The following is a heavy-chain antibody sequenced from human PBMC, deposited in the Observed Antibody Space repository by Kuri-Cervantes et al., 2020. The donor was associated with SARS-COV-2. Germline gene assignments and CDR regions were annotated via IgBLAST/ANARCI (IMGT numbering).Heavy chain of an antibody. CDR3: ASGYSYGFQPHVAFDI. CDR1: GFTFSSYG. J-gene: IGHJ3*02. V-gene: IGHV3-23*01. Sequence: GGSLRLSCAASGFTFSSYGMHWVRQAPGKGLEWVSAISGSGGSTYYADSVKGRFTISRDNSKNTLYLQMHSLRAEDTAVYYCASGYSYGFQPHVAFDIWGQGTMVTVSS. D-gene: IGHD5-18*01. CDR2: ISGSGGST.